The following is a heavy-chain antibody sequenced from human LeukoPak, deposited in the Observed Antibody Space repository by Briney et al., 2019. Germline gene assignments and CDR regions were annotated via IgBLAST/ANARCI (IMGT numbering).Heavy chain of an antibody. CDR3: ARDSGYDYYYDSSGYSSFDY. J-gene: IGHJ4*02. D-gene: IGHD3-22*01. CDR2: ISGYNGDT. Sequence: ASVKVSCKASGFIFTKYGISWVRQAPGQGLEWVGWISGYNGDTNYAQKLQGRVTMTTDTSTTTAYMELRSLRSDDTAVYYCARDSGYDYYYDSSGYSSFDYWGQGTLVTVSS. CDR1: GFIFTKYG. V-gene: IGHV1-18*01.